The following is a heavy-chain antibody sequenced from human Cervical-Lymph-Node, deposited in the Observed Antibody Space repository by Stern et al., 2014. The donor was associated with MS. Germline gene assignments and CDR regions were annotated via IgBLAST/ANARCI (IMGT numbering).Heavy chain of an antibody. V-gene: IGHV2-70*01. CDR1: GVSLISSGMG. CDR3: AAGHGYDLNY. CDR2: IDWGDDK. Sequence: SGPALVRPTQTLTLTCSFSGVSLISSGMGVNWIRQPPGQALEWLALIDWGDDKYYSTSLKTRLTISRDTSKNQVVLTLTNMDPVDAATYFCAAGHGYDLNYWGQGTLVTVSS. D-gene: IGHD5-12*01. J-gene: IGHJ4*02.